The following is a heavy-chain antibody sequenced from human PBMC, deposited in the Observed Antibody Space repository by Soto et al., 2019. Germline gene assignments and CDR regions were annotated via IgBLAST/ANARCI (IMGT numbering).Heavy chain of an antibody. V-gene: IGHV1-69*01. CDR1: GGTFSSYA. CDR3: ARSYGYCSGGSCYEQTYYYYGMDV. CDR2: IIPIFGTA. D-gene: IGHD2-15*01. J-gene: IGHJ6*02. Sequence: QVRLVQSGAEVKKPGSSVKVSCKASGGTFSSYAISWVRQAPGQGLEWMGGIIPIFGTANYAQKFQGRVTITADESTSTAYMELSSLRSEDTAVYYCARSYGYCSGGSCYEQTYYYYGMDVWGQGTTVTVSS.